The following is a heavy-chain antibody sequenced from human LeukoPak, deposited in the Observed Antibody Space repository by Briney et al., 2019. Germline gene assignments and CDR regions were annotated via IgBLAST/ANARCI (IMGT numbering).Heavy chain of an antibody. CDR3: ARGRFASAEGDLIDWYFDL. D-gene: IGHD2-21*02. V-gene: IGHV4-61*02. CDR1: GGSISSGSYY. J-gene: IGHJ2*01. CDR2: IYTSGST. Sequence: SQTLSLTCTVSGGSISSGSYYWSWIRQPAGKGLEWIGRIYTSGSTNYNPSLKSRVTISVDTSKNQFSLKLSSVTAADNAVYSCARGRFASAEGDLIDWYFDLWGRGTLVTVSS.